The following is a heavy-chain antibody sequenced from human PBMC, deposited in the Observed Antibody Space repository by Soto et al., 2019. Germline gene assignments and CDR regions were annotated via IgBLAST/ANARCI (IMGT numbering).Heavy chain of an antibody. D-gene: IGHD2-15*01. CDR2: IYYSGTT. J-gene: IGHJ6*02. CDR3: ARGIGGRGCSGGSCYPSYYNGMDV. V-gene: IGHV4-31*02. Sequence: SETLSLTCSVSGGSINSDDHYWTWIRQPPGKGLEWIGSIYYSGTTNYNPSLKSRVTISVDASKNQFSLKMSSVTAADTAVYYCARGIGGRGCSGGSCYPSYYNGMDVWGQGTTVTVSS. CDR1: GGSINSDDHY.